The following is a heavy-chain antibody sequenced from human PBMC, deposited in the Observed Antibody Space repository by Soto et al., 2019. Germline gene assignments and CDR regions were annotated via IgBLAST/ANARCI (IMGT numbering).Heavy chain of an antibody. CDR1: GGSFSGYY. CDR2: INHSGST. J-gene: IGHJ4*02. CDR3: ARVPNFDY. V-gene: IGHV4-34*01. Sequence: QVQLQQWGAGLLKPSETLSLTCAVYGGSFSGYYWSWIRQPPGKGLEWIGEINHSGSTNYNPSLKRRVTISVDTSKNQFSLKLSSVTAADTAVYYCARVPNFDYWGQGTLVTVSS.